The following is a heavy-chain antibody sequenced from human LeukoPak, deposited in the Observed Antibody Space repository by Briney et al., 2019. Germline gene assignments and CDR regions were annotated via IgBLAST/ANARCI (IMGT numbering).Heavy chain of an antibody. J-gene: IGHJ4*02. CDR1: GITLSNYG. CDR3: AKRGVVIRVILVGFHKEAYYFDS. Sequence: PGGSLRLSCAVSGITLSNYGMSWVRQAPGKGLEWVAGIGGSGGGTNYAGSVRGRFIISRDNSKNILFLQMNSLTAEDTAMYFCAKRGVVIRVILVGFHKEAYYFDSWGQGALVTVSS. V-gene: IGHV3-23*01. D-gene: IGHD2-21*01. CDR2: IGGSGGGT.